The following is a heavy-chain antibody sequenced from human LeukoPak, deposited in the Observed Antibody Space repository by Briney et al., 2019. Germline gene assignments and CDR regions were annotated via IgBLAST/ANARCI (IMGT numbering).Heavy chain of an antibody. CDR1: GFSFSNYG. D-gene: IGHD3-10*01. Sequence: GGSLRLSCAASGFSFSNYGMHWVRPAPGKGLEWVSFIRYDGRNKWYADSVKGLFTASRDNSKNTLYLQMNSLTTEDTAVYYCAKDPGAKYYFDYWGQGTPVTVSS. J-gene: IGHJ4*02. V-gene: IGHV3-30*02. CDR3: AKDPGAKYYFDY. CDR2: IRYDGRNK.